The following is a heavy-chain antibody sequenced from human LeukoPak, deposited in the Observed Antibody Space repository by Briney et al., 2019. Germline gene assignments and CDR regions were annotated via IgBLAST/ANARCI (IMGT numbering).Heavy chain of an antibody. CDR2: ISYDGSNK. Sequence: TGWSLRLSCAASGFTFSSYGMHWVRQAPGKGLEWVAVISYDGSNKYYADSVKGRFTISRDNSKNTLYLQMNSLRAEDTAVYYCAKGPTESSSWYEYLQHWGQGTLVTVSS. D-gene: IGHD6-13*01. CDR1: GFTFSSYG. CDR3: AKGPTESSSWYEYLQH. J-gene: IGHJ1*01. V-gene: IGHV3-30*18.